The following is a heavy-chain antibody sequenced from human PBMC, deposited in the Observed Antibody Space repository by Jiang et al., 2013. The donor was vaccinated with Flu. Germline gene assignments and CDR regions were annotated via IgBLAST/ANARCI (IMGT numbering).Heavy chain of an antibody. V-gene: IGHV3-73*01. D-gene: IGHD2-15*01. J-gene: IGHJ4*02. CDR2: IKSRAETYAT. CDR1: GFTLSDSD. Sequence: QLLESGGGLVQPGGSLKLSCAASGFTLSDSDMHWVRQASGKGLEWVGRIKSRAETYATAYAASVNGRFTISRDDSKNTAYLQMDSLIIEDTAVYYCFTRRCSGGTCYPGYWGQGTLVTVSS. CDR3: FTRRCSGGTCYPGY.